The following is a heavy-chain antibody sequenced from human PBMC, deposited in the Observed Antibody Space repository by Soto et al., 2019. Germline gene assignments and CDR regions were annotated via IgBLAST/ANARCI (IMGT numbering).Heavy chain of an antibody. J-gene: IGHJ3*02. CDR1: GYTFTSHG. V-gene: IGHV1-18*01. D-gene: IGHD2-15*01. Sequence: ASVKVSCKASGYTFTSHGISWVRQAPGQGLEWMGWISAYNGNTNYAQKLQGRVTMTTDTSTSTAYMELRSLRSDDTAVYYCARGCSGGSCYSGHDAFDIWGQGTMVTVSS. CDR3: ARGCSGGSCYSGHDAFDI. CDR2: ISAYNGNT.